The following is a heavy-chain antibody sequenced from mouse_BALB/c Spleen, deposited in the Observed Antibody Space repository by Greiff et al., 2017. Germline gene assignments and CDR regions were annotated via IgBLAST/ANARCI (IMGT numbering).Heavy chain of an antibody. V-gene: IGHV5-9-4*01. Sequence: EVHLVESGGGLVKPGGSLKLSCAASGFTFSSYAMSWVRQSPEKRLEWVAEISSGGSYTYYPDTVTGRFTISRDNAKNTLYLEMSSLRSEDTAMYYCARVYYYGSSSYWYFDGWGAGTTVTVSS. CDR2: ISSGGSYT. CDR1: GFTFSSYA. J-gene: IGHJ1*01. CDR3: ARVYYYGSSSYWYFDG. D-gene: IGHD1-1*01.